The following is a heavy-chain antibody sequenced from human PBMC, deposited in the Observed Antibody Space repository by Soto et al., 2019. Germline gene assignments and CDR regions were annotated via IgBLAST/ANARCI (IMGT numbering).Heavy chain of an antibody. J-gene: IGHJ6*02. V-gene: IGHV4-59*08. CDR1: SGPDRSHN. CDR3: VRQGIDYLHGLVDV. D-gene: IGHD4-17*01. Sequence: QVQLQQSGPRLVKPSETLSLTCTVSSGPDRSHNWGWIRQPPGRGLEWIGYVYYTGDTAYNPSLRGRVTISADTSTNDISLTLNSVTAADTAVYYCVRQGIDYLHGLVDVCGQGTTFSVSS. CDR2: VYYTGDT.